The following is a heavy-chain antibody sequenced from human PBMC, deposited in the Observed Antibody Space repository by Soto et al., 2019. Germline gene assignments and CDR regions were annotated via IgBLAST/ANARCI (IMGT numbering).Heavy chain of an antibody. D-gene: IGHD6-13*01. CDR1: GGTFSSYG. CDR2: IIPLFGTT. J-gene: IGHJ5*02. CDR3: ARAHGSSWYNWFDP. Sequence: QVLLVQSGAEVKKPGSSVKVSCKASGGTFSSYGISWMRQAPGRGLEWVGGIIPLFGTTNYAQKFRGRVTVTADESTSTVYMELRSLRFEDTAVYYCARAHGSSWYNWFDPWGQGTLVTVSS. V-gene: IGHV1-69*01.